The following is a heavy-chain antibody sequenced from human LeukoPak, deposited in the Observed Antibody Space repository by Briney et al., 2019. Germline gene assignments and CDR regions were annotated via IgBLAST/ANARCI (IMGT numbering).Heavy chain of an antibody. V-gene: IGHV4-59*01. D-gene: IGHD6-13*01. CDR3: ARQVYSSSWSYYFEY. Sequence: SETLSLTCAVSGGSISSYYRSWIRQPPGRGLEWIGSIHYSGSTSYNSSLKSRVTMSIDTSKNQFSLKLSSVTPADTAVYYCARQVYSSSWSYYFEYWGQGILVTVSS. CDR1: GGSISSYY. CDR2: IHYSGST. J-gene: IGHJ4*02.